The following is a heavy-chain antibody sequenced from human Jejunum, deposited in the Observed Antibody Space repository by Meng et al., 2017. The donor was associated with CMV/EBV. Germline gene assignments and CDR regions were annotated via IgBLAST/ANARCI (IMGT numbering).Heavy chain of an antibody. CDR2: IYYSGST. Sequence: SCSYYWTWIRQPPGKGLEWIGYIYYSGSTNYNPSLKSRVTVSLDTSKNQFSLKLKSVTAADTAVYYCARAGRYCSSTSCSNWYFDLWGRGTLVTVSS. D-gene: IGHD2-2*01. J-gene: IGHJ2*01. CDR3: ARAGRYCSSTSCSNWYFDL. V-gene: IGHV4-61*01. CDR1: SCSYY.